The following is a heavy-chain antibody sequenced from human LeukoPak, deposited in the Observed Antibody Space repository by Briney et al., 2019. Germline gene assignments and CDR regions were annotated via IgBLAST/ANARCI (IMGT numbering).Heavy chain of an antibody. CDR3: ALASMVQGVTFDY. J-gene: IGHJ4*02. D-gene: IGHD3-10*01. CDR2: ISGSGGST. V-gene: IGHV3-23*01. Sequence: GGSLRLSCAASGFTFSSYAMSWVRQAPGKGLEWVSAISGSGGSTYYADSVKGRFTISRDNSKNTLYLQMNSLRAEDTAVNYCALASMVQGVTFDYWGQGTLVTVSS. CDR1: GFTFSSYA.